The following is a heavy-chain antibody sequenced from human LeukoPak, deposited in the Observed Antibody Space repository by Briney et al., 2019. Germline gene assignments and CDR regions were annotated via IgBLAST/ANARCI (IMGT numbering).Heavy chain of an antibody. V-gene: IGHV1-18*01. CDR3: AREMRAAGRRDYFDY. CDR1: GYTFTSYG. D-gene: IGHD6-13*01. Sequence: GASVKVSCKASGYTFTSYGISWVRQAPGQGLEWMGWISAYNGNTNYAQKLQGRVTMTTDTSTSTAYMELSRLRSDDTAVYYCAREMRAAGRRDYFDYWGQGTLVTVSS. CDR2: ISAYNGNT. J-gene: IGHJ4*02.